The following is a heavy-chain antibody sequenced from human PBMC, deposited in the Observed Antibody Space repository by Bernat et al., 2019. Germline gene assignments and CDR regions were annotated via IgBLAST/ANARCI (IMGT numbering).Heavy chain of an antibody. CDR1: GFTFSSYW. V-gene: IGHV3-74*01. CDR3: ARDLDCSSTSCYADTYGMDV. CDR2: INSDGSST. D-gene: IGHD2-2*01. J-gene: IGHJ6*02. Sequence: EVQLVESGGGLVQPGGSLRLSCAASGFTFSSYWMHWVRQAPGKGLVWVSRINSDGSSTSYADSVKGRFTISRDNAKNTLYLQMNSLRAEDTAVYYCARDLDCSSTSCYADTYGMDVWGQGTTVTVSS.